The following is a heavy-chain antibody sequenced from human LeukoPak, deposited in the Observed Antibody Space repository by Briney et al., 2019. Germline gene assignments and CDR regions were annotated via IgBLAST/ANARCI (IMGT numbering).Heavy chain of an antibody. D-gene: IGHD4-17*01. CDR3: ARHHSPITVTTGYAFDI. CDR1: GYSFTSYW. CDR2: IDPSDSYT. V-gene: IGHV5-10-1*01. Sequence: GESLKISCKGSGYSFTSYWISWVRQMPGKGLEWMGRIDPSDSYTNYSPSFQGHVTISADKSISTAYLQWSSLKASDTAMYYCARHHSPITVTTGYAFDIWGQGTMVTVSS. J-gene: IGHJ3*02.